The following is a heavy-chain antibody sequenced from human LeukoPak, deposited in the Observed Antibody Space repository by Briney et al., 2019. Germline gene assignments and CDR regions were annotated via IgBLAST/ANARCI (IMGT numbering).Heavy chain of an antibody. V-gene: IGHV3-33*01. CDR2: IWYDGSNK. CDR1: GFTFSSYG. Sequence: GRSLRLSCAASGFTFSSYGMHWVRQAPGKGLEWVAVIWYDGSNKYYADSVKGRFTISRDNSKNTLYLQMNSLRAEDTAVYYCARDGGLYSSSWFYYMDVWGKGTTVTVSS. D-gene: IGHD6-13*01. J-gene: IGHJ6*03. CDR3: ARDGGLYSSSWFYYMDV.